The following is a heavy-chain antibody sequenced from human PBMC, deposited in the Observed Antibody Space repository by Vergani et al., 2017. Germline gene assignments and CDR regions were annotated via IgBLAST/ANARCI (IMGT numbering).Heavy chain of an antibody. CDR2: ISGSGGST. V-gene: IGHV3-23*01. J-gene: IGHJ4*02. Sequence: EVQLLESGGGLVQPGGSLRLSCAASGFTFSSYAMSWVRQAPGKGLEWVSAISGSGGSTYYADSVKGRFTISRDNSKNKLYLQMNSLRAEDTAVYYCAKDLADILTPFLPYFDYWGQGTLVTVSS. CDR1: GFTFSSYA. CDR3: AKDLADILTPFLPYFDY. D-gene: IGHD3-9*01.